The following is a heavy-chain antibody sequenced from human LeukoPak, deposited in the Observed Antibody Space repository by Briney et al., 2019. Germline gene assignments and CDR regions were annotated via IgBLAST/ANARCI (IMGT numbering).Heavy chain of an antibody. D-gene: IGHD3-10*01. Sequence: ASVKVSCKASGYTFTSHGISWVRQAPGQGLEWMGWISAYNGNTNYAQKLQGRVTMTTDTSTSTAYVELRSLRSDDTAVYYCARDDRRLWFGELFSDYWGQGTLVTVSS. CDR3: ARDDRRLWFGELFSDY. J-gene: IGHJ4*02. V-gene: IGHV1-18*01. CDR1: GYTFTSHG. CDR2: ISAYNGNT.